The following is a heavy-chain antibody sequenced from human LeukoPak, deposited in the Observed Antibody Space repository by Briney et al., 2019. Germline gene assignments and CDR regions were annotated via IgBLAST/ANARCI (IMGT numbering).Heavy chain of an antibody. J-gene: IGHJ6*02. CDR3: ARGSKQLGTYGVDV. CDR2: MNPNSGNT. D-gene: IGHD6-13*01. Sequence: ASVKVSCKASGYTFTSYDINWVRQATGQGLEWMGWMNPNSGNTGYAQKFQGRVTMTRNTSISTAYMELSSLRSEDTAVYYCARGSKQLGTYGVDVWGQGTTVTVSS. CDR1: GYTFTSYD. V-gene: IGHV1-8*01.